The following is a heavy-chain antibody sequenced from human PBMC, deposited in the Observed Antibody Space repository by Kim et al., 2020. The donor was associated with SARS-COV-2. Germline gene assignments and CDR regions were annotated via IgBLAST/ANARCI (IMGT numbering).Heavy chain of an antibody. CDR3: ARETNSNWNYAYGY. V-gene: IGHV6-1*01. J-gene: IGHJ4*02. D-gene: IGHD1-7*01. Sequence: AVSVKSRITINPDTSKNQFSLQLNSVTPEDTAVYYCARETNSNWNYAYGYWGQGTLVTVSS.